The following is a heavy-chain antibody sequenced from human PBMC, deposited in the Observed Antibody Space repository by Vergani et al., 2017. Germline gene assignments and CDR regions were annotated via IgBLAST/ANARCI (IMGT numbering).Heavy chain of an antibody. Sequence: QVQLVQSGAEVKKPGASVKVSCKASGYTFTGYYMHWVRQAPGQGLEWMGWINPNSGGTNYAQKVQGRVTMTRDTSISTAYMGLSRLRSDDTAVYYCARAGDCSGGSCYSGAWFDPWGQGTLVTVSS. D-gene: IGHD2-15*01. CDR2: INPNSGGT. CDR3: ARAGDCSGGSCYSGAWFDP. J-gene: IGHJ5*02. CDR1: GYTFTGYY. V-gene: IGHV1-2*02.